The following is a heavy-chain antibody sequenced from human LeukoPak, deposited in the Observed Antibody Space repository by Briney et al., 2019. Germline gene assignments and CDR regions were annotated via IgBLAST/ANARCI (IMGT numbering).Heavy chain of an antibody. J-gene: IGHJ6*02. CDR2: ISGSGGST. Sequence: GGSLRLSCAASGFTFSSYAMSWVRQAPGRGREWVSAISGSGGSTYYADSVKGRFTISRDNSKNTLYLQMNSLRAEDTAVYYCAKEDYDILTGYYWGGGVGMDVWGQGTTVTVSS. CDR3: AKEDYDILTGYYWGGGVGMDV. D-gene: IGHD3-9*01. V-gene: IGHV3-23*01. CDR1: GFTFSSYA.